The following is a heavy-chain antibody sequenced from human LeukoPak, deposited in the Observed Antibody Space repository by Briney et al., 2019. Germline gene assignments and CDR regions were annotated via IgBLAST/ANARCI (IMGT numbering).Heavy chain of an antibody. CDR2: ISGSGGST. CDR3: AKQEAPPGSAY. Sequence: GALRLSCAASGFTFSSYAMSWVRQAPGKGLEWVSAISGSGGSTYYADSVKGRFTISRDNSKNTLYLQMNSLRAEDTAVYYCAKQEAPPGSAYWGQGTLVTVSS. D-gene: IGHD3-10*01. V-gene: IGHV3-23*01. CDR1: GFTFSSYA. J-gene: IGHJ4*02.